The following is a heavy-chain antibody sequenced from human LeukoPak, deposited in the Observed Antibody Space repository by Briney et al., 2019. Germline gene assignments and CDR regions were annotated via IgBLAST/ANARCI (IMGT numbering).Heavy chain of an antibody. CDR2: INPNTGGT. CDR3: ARVGDGLNDGFDI. Sequence: ASVKVSCKASGYTFTGYYMNWVRQAPGQGLEWMGRINPNTGGTNYAQNFQGSVTMTRDTSITTVYMELSRLRSDDTAVYYCARVGDGLNDGFDIXGQGAMVTVSS. J-gene: IGHJ3*02. CDR1: GYTFTGYY. D-gene: IGHD5-24*01. V-gene: IGHV1-2*06.